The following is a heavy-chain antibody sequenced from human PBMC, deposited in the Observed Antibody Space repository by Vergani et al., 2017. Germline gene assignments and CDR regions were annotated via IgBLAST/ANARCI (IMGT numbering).Heavy chain of an antibody. V-gene: IGHV3-21*06. Sequence: EVQVVESGGGLIKPGGSLRLSCVVSGITFNNAWINWVRQAPGKGLEWVAFIGSSGPYINYADSVKGRFNISRDNTNNSLFLQLRSLRAEDAAVYYCASDCTSGGCPDNYGMDVWGQGATVTVSS. CDR1: GITFNNAW. CDR3: ASDCTSGGCPDNYGMDV. CDR2: IGSSGPYI. J-gene: IGHJ6*02. D-gene: IGHD2-8*01.